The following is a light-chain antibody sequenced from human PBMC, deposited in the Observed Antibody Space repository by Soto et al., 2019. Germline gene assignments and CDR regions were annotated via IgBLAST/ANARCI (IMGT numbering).Light chain of an antibody. V-gene: IGKV1-8*01. CDR3: QQYYSYLIT. CDR1: QVISSY. CDR2: AAS. Sequence: AIRMTQSPSSLSASKVDRVTITFRASQVISSYLAWYQQKPGKAPKLLIYAASTLQSGVPSRFSGSGSGTDFTLTISCLQSEDFATYYCQQYYSYLITFGQGTRLEIK. J-gene: IGKJ5*01.